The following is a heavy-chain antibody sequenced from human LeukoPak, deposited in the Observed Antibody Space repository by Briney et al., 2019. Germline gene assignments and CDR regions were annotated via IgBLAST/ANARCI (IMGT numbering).Heavy chain of an antibody. CDR3: ARYYYDSSGAWRYYDF. CDR2: IYYTGST. V-gene: IGHV4-59*01. J-gene: IGHJ2*01. CDR1: GGSISTYY. Sequence: SETLSLTCTLSGGSISTYYWTWIRQPPGKGLEWIGYIYYTGSTNYNPSLKSRVTISVDTSKNQFPLKLSSVTAADTAVYYCARYYYDSSGAWRYYDFWGRGTLVTVSS. D-gene: IGHD3-22*01.